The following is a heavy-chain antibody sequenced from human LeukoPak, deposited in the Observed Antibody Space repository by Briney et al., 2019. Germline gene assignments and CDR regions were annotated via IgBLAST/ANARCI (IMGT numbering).Heavy chain of an antibody. J-gene: IGHJ4*02. V-gene: IGHV4-59*01. CDR2: IYYSGST. CDR3: ARDPGSRVISLD. CDR1: GGSISNYY. Sequence: SETLSLTCTVSGGSISNYYWNCIRQPPGKGLEWVGHIYYSGSTSYNPSLKSRVTISVDTSKNQFSLRLNSVTAADTAVYYCARDPGSRVISLDWGQGSLVTVSS. D-gene: IGHD6-13*01.